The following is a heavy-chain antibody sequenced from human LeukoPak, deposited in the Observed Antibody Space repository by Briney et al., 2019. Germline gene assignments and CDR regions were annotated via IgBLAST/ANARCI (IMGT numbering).Heavy chain of an antibody. CDR3: AKEDRIAVATSYYFDY. V-gene: IGHV3-23*01. CDR1: GLTFSSHA. J-gene: IGHJ4*02. D-gene: IGHD6-19*01. CDR2: ISGSGSST. Sequence: PGGSLRLSCAASGLTFSSHAMSWVRQAPGKGLEWVSAISGSGSSTYYADSVKGRFTISRDNSKNTPFLQMNSLRAEDTAVYYCAKEDRIAVATSYYFDYWGQGTLVTVSS.